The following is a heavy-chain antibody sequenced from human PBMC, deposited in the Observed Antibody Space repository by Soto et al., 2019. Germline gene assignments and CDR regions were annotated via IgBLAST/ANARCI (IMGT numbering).Heavy chain of an antibody. V-gene: IGHV3-33*01. CDR2: ILNDGSNR. CDR1: GFTFSHYG. CDR3: ARDDEYSGNGMDV. J-gene: IGHJ6*02. D-gene: IGHD3-10*01. Sequence: QVQLVESGGGVVQPGRSLRLSCAASGFTFSHYGMHWVRQAPGKGLEWVAVILNDGSNRYHADSVKDRFTISRDNSKNTLYLQMNSLRAEVTAVYYCARDDEYSGNGMDVWGQGTTVTVS.